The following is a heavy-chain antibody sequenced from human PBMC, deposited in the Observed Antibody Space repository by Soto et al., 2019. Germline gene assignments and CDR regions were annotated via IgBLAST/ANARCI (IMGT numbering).Heavy chain of an antibody. V-gene: IGHV4-59*01. D-gene: IGHD1-26*01. Sequence: PSETLSLTCTVSNGSISSYYWSWIRQPPGKGLEWIGYIYYSGSTNYSPSLKSRVTISVDTSKNQFSLRLSSVTAADTAVYYCARGSSGGFDYWGQGTLVTVSS. CDR2: IYYSGST. CDR3: ARGSSGGFDY. CDR1: NGSISSYY. J-gene: IGHJ4*02.